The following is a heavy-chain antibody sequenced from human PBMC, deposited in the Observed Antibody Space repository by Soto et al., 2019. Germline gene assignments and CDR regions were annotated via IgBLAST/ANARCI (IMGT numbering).Heavy chain of an antibody. CDR3: ARHHEYCSGGTCYVVDY. V-gene: IGHV4-59*08. CDR1: GASISPYY. J-gene: IGHJ4*02. D-gene: IGHD2-15*01. CDR2: VYYTGST. Sequence: QVQLQESGPGLVKPSETLSLTCTVSGASISPYYWTWIRQPPGKELEWIGYVYYTGSTNYSPSLESRVTMSLDTSKSQFSLMLTSVTAADTAVYYWARHHEYCSGGTCYVVDYWGPGTLVTVSS.